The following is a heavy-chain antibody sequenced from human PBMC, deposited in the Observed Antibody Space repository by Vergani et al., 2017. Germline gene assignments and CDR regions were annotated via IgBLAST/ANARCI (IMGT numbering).Heavy chain of an antibody. CDR1: GFTVSSNY. CDR3: AREGTNYYYGMDV. CDR2: IRYDGSNK. D-gene: IGHD1-14*01. V-gene: IGHV3-30*02. J-gene: IGHJ6*02. Sequence: VQLVESGGGLIQPGGSLRLSCAASGFTVSSNYMSWVRQAPGKGLEWVAFIRYDGSNKYYADSVKGRFTISRDNSKNTLYLQMNSLRAEDTAVYYCAREGTNYYYGMDVWGQGTTVTVSS.